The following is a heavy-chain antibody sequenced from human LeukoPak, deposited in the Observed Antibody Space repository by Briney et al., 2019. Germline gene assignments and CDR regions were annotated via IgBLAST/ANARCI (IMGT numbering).Heavy chain of an antibody. V-gene: IGHV1-69*04. J-gene: IGHJ4*02. CDR1: GGTFSSYA. CDR2: IIPILGIA. CDR3: ARSYYYGSGRRGYFDY. D-gene: IGHD3-10*01. Sequence: SVKVSCKASGGTFSSYAISWVRQAAGQGLEWMGRIIPILGIANYAQKFQGRVTITADKSTSTAYMELSSLRSEDTAVYYCARSYYYGSGRRGYFDYWGQGTLVTVSS.